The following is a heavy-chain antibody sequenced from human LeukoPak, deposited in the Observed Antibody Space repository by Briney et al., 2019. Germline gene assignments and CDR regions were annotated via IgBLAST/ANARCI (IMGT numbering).Heavy chain of an antibody. CDR2: IYYSGSS. J-gene: IGHJ4*02. D-gene: IGHD6-13*01. Sequence: PSETLSLTCTVSGGSISSGDYYWTWIRQPPGKGLEWIGYIYYSGSSYYNPSLKSRLTISVDTSKNQFSLKLNSVTAADTAVYYCARGLGSSWYGDWGQGTLVTVSS. V-gene: IGHV4-30-4*02. CDR1: GGSISSGDYY. CDR3: ARGLGSSWYGD.